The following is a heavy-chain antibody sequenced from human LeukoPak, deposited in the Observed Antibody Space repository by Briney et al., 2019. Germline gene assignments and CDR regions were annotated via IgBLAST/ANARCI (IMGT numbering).Heavy chain of an antibody. D-gene: IGHD3-10*01. Sequence: PSETLSLTCTVSGGSISSYYWSWIRQPAGKGLEWIGRISPIGSTKYNPPLKSRVKISVDTSKTQLSLRLSSVTAADPAVYYCARGYGSGSYNNFNQWGQGLLVAVSS. J-gene: IGHJ4*02. CDR2: ISPIGST. CDR1: GGSISSYY. V-gene: IGHV4-4*07. CDR3: ARGYGSGSYNNFNQ.